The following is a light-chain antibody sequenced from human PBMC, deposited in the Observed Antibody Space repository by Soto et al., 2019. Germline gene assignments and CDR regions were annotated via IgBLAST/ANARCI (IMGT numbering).Light chain of an antibody. V-gene: IGKV3-20*01. CDR3: QQYGSLLYT. J-gene: IGKJ2*01. CDR2: GTS. CDR1: QSVSSSY. Sequence: EIVLTQSPGTLSLSPGERATLSCRASQSVSSSYLAWYQQKPGQAPRLLIYGTSTRATGIPDRFSGSGSGTDFILTISRLEPEDFAVYYCQQYGSLLYTFGQGTKLEIK.